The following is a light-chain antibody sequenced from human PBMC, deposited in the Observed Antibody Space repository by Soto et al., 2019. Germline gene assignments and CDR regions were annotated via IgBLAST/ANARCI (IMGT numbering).Light chain of an antibody. Sequence: QSVLTQPPSVSGAPGQRVTISCTGSSSNIGAGYDVHWYQQLPGTAPKLLIYGNSNRPSGVPDRFSGSKSGTSASLAITGLQAEDEADYYCQSYDSSLSGYNYVFGTGTKSPS. V-gene: IGLV1-40*01. CDR2: GNS. J-gene: IGLJ1*01. CDR1: SSNIGAGYD. CDR3: QSYDSSLSGYNYV.